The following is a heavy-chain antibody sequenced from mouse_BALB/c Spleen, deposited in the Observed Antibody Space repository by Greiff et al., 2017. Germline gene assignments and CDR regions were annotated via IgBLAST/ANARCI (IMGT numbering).Heavy chain of an antibody. CDR3: ATAYYDYDGFAY. V-gene: IGHV2-9*02. Sequence: VKLVESGPGLVAPSQSLSITCTVSGFSLTSYGVHWVRQPPGKGLEWLGVIWAGGSTNYNSALMSRLSISKDNSKSQVFLKMNSLQTDDTAMYYCATAYYDYDGFAYWGQGTLVTVSA. CDR1: GFSLTSYG. CDR2: IWAGGST. J-gene: IGHJ3*01. D-gene: IGHD2-4*01.